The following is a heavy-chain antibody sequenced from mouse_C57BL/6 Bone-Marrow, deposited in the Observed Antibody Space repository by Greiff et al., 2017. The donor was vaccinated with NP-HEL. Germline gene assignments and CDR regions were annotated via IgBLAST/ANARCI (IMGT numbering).Heavy chain of an antibody. CDR1: GFTFSSYG. CDR3: VLYGSSSWFAY. D-gene: IGHD1-1*01. J-gene: IGHJ3*01. Sequence: EVQGVESGGDLVKPGGSLKLSCAASGFTFSSYGMSWVRQTPDKRLEWVATISSGGSYTYYPDSVKGRFTISRDNAKNTLYLQMSSLKSEDTAMYYCVLYGSSSWFAYWGQGTLVTVSA. V-gene: IGHV5-6*01. CDR2: ISSGGSYT.